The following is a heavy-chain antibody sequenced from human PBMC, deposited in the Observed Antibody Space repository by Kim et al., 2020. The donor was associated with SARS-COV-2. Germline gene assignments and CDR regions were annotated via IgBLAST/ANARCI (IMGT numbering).Heavy chain of an antibody. J-gene: IGHJ6*02. V-gene: IGHV3-30-3*01. D-gene: IGHD3-3*01. CDR1: GFTFSSYA. CDR2: ISYDGSNK. Sequence: GGSLRLSCAASGFTFSSYAMHWVRQAPGKGLEWVAVISYDGSNKYYADSVKGRFTISRDNSKNTLYLQMNSLRAEDTAVYYCARDSRITIFGVVPGYYYGMDVWGQGTTVPVSS. CDR3: ARDSRITIFGVVPGYYYGMDV.